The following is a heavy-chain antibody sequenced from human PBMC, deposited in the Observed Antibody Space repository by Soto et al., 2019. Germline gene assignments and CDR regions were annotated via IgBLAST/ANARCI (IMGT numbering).Heavy chain of an antibody. V-gene: IGHV4-34*01. CDR2: INHSGGT. J-gene: IGHJ4*02. D-gene: IGHD3-10*01. CDR1: GGSFRGYY. Sequence: QVRLQQWGAGLLKPSETLALTCAVHGGSFRGYYWSWICQPPGKGLEWIGEINHSGGTNYNPSLKSRVSISVDASKNQFSLQLTSVTAADTAVYYCARLWSSNEGSSWGQGTLVAVSS. CDR3: ARLWSSNEGSS.